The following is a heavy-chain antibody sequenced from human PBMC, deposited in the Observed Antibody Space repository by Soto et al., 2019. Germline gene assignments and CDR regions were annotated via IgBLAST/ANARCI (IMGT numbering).Heavy chain of an antibody. CDR1: GFTFSDHG. D-gene: IGHD6-6*01. Sequence: GGSLRLSCVGSGFTFSDHGMSWVRQSPGRGLEWVSAISGSVGSTFYADSVKGRFTISRDNSKNTLYLQMNSLRDEDTAVYYCAKDRTIAARNYDEWGQGVLVTVSS. CDR3: AKDRTIAARNYDE. V-gene: IGHV3-23*01. J-gene: IGHJ4*02. CDR2: ISGSVGST.